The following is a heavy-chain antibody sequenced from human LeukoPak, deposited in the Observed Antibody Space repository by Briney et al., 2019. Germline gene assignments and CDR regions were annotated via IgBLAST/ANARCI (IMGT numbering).Heavy chain of an antibody. D-gene: IGHD2-15*01. CDR2: IYHSGST. J-gene: IGHJ3*02. CDR3: ARVNCSGGNCYSSRGAFDI. V-gene: IGHV4-38-2*02. Sequence: SETLSLTCTVSGYSISSGYYWGWIRQPPGKGLEWIGSIYHSGSTYYNPSLKSRATISVDTSKNQFSLKLSSVTAADTALYYCARVNCSGGNCYSSRGAFDIWGQGTMVTVSS. CDR1: GYSISSGYY.